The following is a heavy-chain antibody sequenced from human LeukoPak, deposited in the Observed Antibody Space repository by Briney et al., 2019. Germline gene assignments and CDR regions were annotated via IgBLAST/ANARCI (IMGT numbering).Heavy chain of an antibody. Sequence: GGSLRLSCAASGFTFSSNYMSWVRQAPGKGLEWVSVIYSGGSTYYADSVKGRFTISRDNSKNTLYLQMNSLRAEDTAVYYCARESFDYYFDYWGQGTLVTVSS. CDR1: GFTFSSNY. CDR2: IYSGGST. D-gene: IGHD3-10*01. V-gene: IGHV3-53*01. CDR3: ARESFDYYFDY. J-gene: IGHJ4*02.